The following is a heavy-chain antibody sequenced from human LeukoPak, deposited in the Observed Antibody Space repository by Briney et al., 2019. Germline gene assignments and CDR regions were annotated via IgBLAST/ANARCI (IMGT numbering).Heavy chain of an antibody. CDR1: GYTFTSYG. CDR2: ISDYNGNT. J-gene: IGHJ5*02. CDR3: ARDLYRDSLPVSWFDP. D-gene: IGHD4-11*01. V-gene: IGHV1-18*01. Sequence: ASVKLSCKASGYTFTSYGISWVRQAPGQGIEWMGWISDYNGNTNYAQKLQGRVTMTTDTSTSKAYLELRSSRSDEPTVYYCARDLYRDSLPVSWFDPWGQGTLVTVSS.